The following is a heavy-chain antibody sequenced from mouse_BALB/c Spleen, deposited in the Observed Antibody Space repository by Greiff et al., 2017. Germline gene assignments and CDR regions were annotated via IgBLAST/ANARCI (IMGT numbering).Heavy chain of an antibody. CDR1: GYTFTSYW. CDR3: ARSGYGNCMDY. CDR2: INPSTGYT. V-gene: IGHV1-7*01. Sequence: VQLQQSGAELAKPGASVKMSCKASGYTFTSYWMHWVKQRPGQGLEWIGYINPSTGYTEYNQKFKDKATLTADKSSSTAYMQLSSLTSEDSAVYYCARSGYGNCMDYWGQGTSVTVSS. D-gene: IGHD2-1*01. J-gene: IGHJ4*01.